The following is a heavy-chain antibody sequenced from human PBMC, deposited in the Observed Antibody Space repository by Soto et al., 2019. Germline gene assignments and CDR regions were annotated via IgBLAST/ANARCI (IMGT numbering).Heavy chain of an antibody. D-gene: IGHD3-3*01. J-gene: IGHJ3*02. CDR1: GYTFTSYD. CDR2: MNPNSGNT. Sequence: ASVKVSCKASGYTFTSYDINWVRQATGQGLEWMGWMNPNSGNTGYAQKFQGRVTMTRNTSISTAYMELSSLRSEDTAVYYCARVVHCYDFWSGYYRPPGAFDIWGQGTMVTVSS. CDR3: ARVVHCYDFWSGYYRPPGAFDI. V-gene: IGHV1-8*01.